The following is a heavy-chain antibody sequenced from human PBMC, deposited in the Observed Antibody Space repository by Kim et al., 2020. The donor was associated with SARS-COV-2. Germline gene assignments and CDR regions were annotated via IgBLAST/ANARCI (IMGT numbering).Heavy chain of an antibody. V-gene: IGHV1-2*04. CDR3: ARSARGQWTFDY. J-gene: IGHJ4*02. Sequence: NYAQKFQGWVTMTRDTSISTAYMELSRLRSDDTAVYYCARSARGQWTFDYWGQGTLVTVSS. D-gene: IGHD6-19*01.